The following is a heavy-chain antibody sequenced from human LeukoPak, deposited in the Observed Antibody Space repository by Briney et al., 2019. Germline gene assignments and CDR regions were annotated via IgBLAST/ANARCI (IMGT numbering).Heavy chain of an antibody. CDR1: GFTFSSYG. Sequence: PGGSLRLSCAASGFTFSSYGMHWVRQAPGKGLEWVAVISYDGSNKYYADSVKGRFTISRDNSKNTPYLQMNSLRAEDTAVYYCAKVVVAAAGRHSDYWGQGTLVTVSS. CDR3: AKVVVAAAGRHSDY. J-gene: IGHJ4*02. CDR2: ISYDGSNK. V-gene: IGHV3-30*18. D-gene: IGHD6-13*01.